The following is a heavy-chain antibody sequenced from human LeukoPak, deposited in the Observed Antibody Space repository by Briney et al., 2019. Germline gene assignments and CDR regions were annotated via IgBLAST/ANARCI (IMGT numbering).Heavy chain of an antibody. V-gene: IGHV4-4*02. CDR3: ARSEELAEDAFDI. D-gene: IGHD1-26*01. J-gene: IGHJ3*02. CDR2: IYHSGST. Sequence: SETLSLTCAVSGGSISSSNWWRWVRQPPGKGLEWIGEIYHSGSTNYNPSLKSRVTISVDKSKNQFSLKLSSVTAADTAVYYCARSEELAEDAFDIWGQGTMVTVSS. CDR1: GGSISSSNW.